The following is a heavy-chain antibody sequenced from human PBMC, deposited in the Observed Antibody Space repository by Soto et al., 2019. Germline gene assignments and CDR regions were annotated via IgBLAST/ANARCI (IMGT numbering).Heavy chain of an antibody. CDR2: IRSKAYGGTT. V-gene: IGHV3-49*05. Sequence: KPGGSLRLSCTASGFTFGDYAMSWFRQAPGKGLEWVGFIRSKAYGGTTEYAASVKGRFTISRDDSKSIAYLQMNSPKTEDTAVYYCTRDRGGGFYYYGMDVWGQGTTVTVSS. CDR3: TRDRGGGFYYYGMDV. D-gene: IGHD2-15*01. CDR1: GFTFGDYA. J-gene: IGHJ6*02.